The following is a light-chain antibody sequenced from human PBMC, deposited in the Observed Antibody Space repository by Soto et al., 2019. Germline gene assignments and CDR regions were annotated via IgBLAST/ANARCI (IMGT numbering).Light chain of an antibody. CDR1: QSFTRW. CDR2: DAS. CDR3: QKYNSYLWT. Sequence: DIQVTQSPSSLSATVGDRVTITCRASQSFTRWLAWYQQKPGKAPKLLIYDASNLEIGAPSRFSGSGSGTEFTLTISSLQPDDFATYYCQKYNSYLWTFGQGTKV. J-gene: IGKJ1*01. V-gene: IGKV1-5*01.